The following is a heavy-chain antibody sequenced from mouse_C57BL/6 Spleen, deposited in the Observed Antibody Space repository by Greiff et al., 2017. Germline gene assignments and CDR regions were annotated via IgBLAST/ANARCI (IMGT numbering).Heavy chain of an antibody. Sequence: QVQLKQSGAELVKPGASVKLSCKASGYTFTSYWMQWVKQRPGQGLEWIGEIDPSDSYTNYNQKFKGKATLTVDTSSSTAYMQLSSLTAEDSAVYYCARSDYGKAPGDYWGQGTTLTVSS. J-gene: IGHJ2*01. D-gene: IGHD1-2*01. CDR2: IDPSDSYT. CDR3: ARSDYGKAPGDY. CDR1: GYTFTSYW. V-gene: IGHV1-50*01.